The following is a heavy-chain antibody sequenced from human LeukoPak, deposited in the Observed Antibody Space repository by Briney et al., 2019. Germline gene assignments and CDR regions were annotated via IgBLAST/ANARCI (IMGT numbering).Heavy chain of an antibody. CDR1: RFTFSNYW. Sequence: GGSLRLSCAASRFTFSNYWMTWVRQAPGRGLEWVGNINQDASEINYVDSVKGRFAISRVNAENSLYLQMNSLRAEDTAIYYCARDRHINSWSNDRFDYWGQGALVTVSS. V-gene: IGHV3-7*01. D-gene: IGHD6-13*01. J-gene: IGHJ4*02. CDR3: ARDRHINSWSNDRFDY. CDR2: INQDASEI.